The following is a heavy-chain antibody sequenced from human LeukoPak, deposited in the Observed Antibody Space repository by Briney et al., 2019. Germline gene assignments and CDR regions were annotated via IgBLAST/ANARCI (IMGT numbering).Heavy chain of an antibody. CDR2: IIPTFGTA. V-gene: IGHV1-69*05. CDR1: GGTFSSYA. J-gene: IGHJ4*02. CDR3: ARRTQICSSTSCSLYYFDY. D-gene: IGHD2-2*01. Sequence: ASVKVSCKASGGTFSSYAISWVRQAPGQGLEWMGGIIPTFGTANYAQKFQGRVTITTDESTSTAYMELSSLRSEDTAVYYCARRTQICSSTSCSLYYFDYWGQGTLVTVSS.